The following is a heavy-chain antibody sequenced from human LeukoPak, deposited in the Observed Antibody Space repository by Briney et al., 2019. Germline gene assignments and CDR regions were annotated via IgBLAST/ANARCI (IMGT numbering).Heavy chain of an antibody. CDR1: GFTFSSNG. Sequence: GGSLRLSCSAAGFTFSSNGVYWGRHATGKRLEWVAVIWYDGSNKYYADSVKGRFTISRDNSKNTLYLQMNSLRAEDTAVYYCAKDHGGIAIWGQGAMVTVSS. J-gene: IGHJ3*02. CDR3: AKDHGGIAI. D-gene: IGHD6-13*01. V-gene: IGHV3-30*02. CDR2: IWYDGSNK.